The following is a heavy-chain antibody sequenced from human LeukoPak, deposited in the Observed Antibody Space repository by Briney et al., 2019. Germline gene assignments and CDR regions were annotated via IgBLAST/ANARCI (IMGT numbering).Heavy chain of an antibody. V-gene: IGHV4-31*03. CDR1: GGSISSGGYY. CDR3: AREDDYGDYVFDY. J-gene: IGHJ4*02. Sequence: KPSQTLSLTCTVSGGSISSGGYYWSWIRQHPGKGLEWIGYIYYSGSIYYNPSLKSRVTISVDTSKNQFSLKLSSVTAADTAVYYCAREDDYGDYVFDYWGQGTLVTVSS. CDR2: IYYSGSI. D-gene: IGHD4-17*01.